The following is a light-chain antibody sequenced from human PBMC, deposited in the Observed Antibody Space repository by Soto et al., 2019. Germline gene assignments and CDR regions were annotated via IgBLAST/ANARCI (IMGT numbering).Light chain of an antibody. CDR2: GAA. CDR1: QSVGTN. J-gene: IGKJ1*01. V-gene: IGKV3-15*01. Sequence: EIVMTQSPVILSVSPGERATLSCRASQSVGTNLAWYQQKPGQAPRLLISGAATRATGIPARFSGRGSGTEFTLTVSSLQSEDFAVYYCQQYNNWPRTFGQGTKVVIK. CDR3: QQYNNWPRT.